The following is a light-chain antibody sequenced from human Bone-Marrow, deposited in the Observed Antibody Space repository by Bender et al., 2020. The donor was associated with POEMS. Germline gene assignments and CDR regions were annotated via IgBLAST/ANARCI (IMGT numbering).Light chain of an antibody. CDR1: SSDVGGYDH. V-gene: IGLV2-11*01. CDR2: DVN. CDR3: CSYAGTYTWV. Sequence: QSALTQPASVSGSPGQSITIPCTGSSSDVGGYDHVSWFQQHPGKVPKLIIYDVNNRPSGVPDRFSGSKSGNTASLTISGLQSEDEADYSCCSYAGTYTWVFGGGTKLTVL. J-gene: IGLJ3*02.